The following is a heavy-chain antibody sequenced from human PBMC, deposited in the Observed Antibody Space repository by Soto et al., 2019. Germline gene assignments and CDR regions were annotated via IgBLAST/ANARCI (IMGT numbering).Heavy chain of an antibody. CDR3: AIEGPDYINWFDP. J-gene: IGHJ5*02. V-gene: IGHV4-31*03. CDR2: IYYSGST. D-gene: IGHD4-4*01. Sequence: VQLQASGPGLVKPSQTLALPCTVSGGSISSGGYYWSWIRQHPGKGLEWIGYIYYSGSTYYNPSLKSRVTISVDTSKNQFSRKLSSVTAADTAVYYCAIEGPDYINWFDPWCQGTLVTVSS. CDR1: GGSISSGGYY.